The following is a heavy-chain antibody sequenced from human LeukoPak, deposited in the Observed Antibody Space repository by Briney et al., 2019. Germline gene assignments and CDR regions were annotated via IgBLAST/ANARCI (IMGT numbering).Heavy chain of an antibody. D-gene: IGHD3-22*01. CDR1: GFSFSGAW. CDR2: SRNKANGYTT. Sequence: TGGSLRLSCGASGFSFSGAWMSWVRQAPGKGLEWVGRSRNKANGYTTEYAASVKGRFTISRDDSKNSLYLQMNSLKTEDTAVYYCARAPYDISGSSPYYFDSWGQGTLVTVSS. CDR3: ARAPYDISGSSPYYFDS. J-gene: IGHJ4*02. V-gene: IGHV3-72*01.